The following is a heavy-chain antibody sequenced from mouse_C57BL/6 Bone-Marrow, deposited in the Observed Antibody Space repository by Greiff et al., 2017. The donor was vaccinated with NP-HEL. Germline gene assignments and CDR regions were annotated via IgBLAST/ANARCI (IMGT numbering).Heavy chain of an antibody. J-gene: IGHJ1*03. CDR3: ARVPYYGSPRGYLGV. Sequence: QVQLQQPGAELVMPGASVKLSCKASGYTFTSYWMHWVKQRPGQGLEWIGEIDPSDSYTNYNQKFKGKSTLTVDKSSSTAYMQLSSLTSEDSAVYYCARVPYYGSPRGYLGVWGTGTTVTVSS. D-gene: IGHD1-1*01. V-gene: IGHV1-69*01. CDR1: GYTFTSYW. CDR2: IDPSDSYT.